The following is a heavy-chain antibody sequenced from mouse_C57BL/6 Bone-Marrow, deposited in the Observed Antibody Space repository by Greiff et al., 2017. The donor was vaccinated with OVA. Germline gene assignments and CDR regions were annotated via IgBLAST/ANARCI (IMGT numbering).Heavy chain of an antibody. Sequence: EVKLVESGGDLVKPGGSLKLSCAASGFTFSSYGVSWVRQTPDKRLEWVATISSGGSYTYYPDSVKGRFTISRDNAKNTLYLQMSSLKSEDTAMYYCARHPVYGFAYWGQGTLVTVSA. CDR1: GFTFSSYG. CDR2: ISSGGSYT. V-gene: IGHV5-6*01. J-gene: IGHJ3*01. CDR3: ARHPVYGFAY. D-gene: IGHD1-2*01.